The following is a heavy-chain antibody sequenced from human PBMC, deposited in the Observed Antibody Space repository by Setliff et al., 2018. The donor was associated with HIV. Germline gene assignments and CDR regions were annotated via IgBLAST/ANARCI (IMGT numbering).Heavy chain of an antibody. V-gene: IGHV4-61*02. CDR1: GGSVTSGNFY. D-gene: IGHD2-21*02. Sequence: SETLSLTCTVSGGSVTSGNFYWSWIRQPAGKGLEWIGRIHTSGSTNYNPSLKSRVTISLDTSKMQFSLHLTSVTAADTAVYYCATLDPSGGNFLAYWGQGTLVTVSS. CDR3: ATLDPSGGNFLAY. J-gene: IGHJ4*02. CDR2: IHTSGST.